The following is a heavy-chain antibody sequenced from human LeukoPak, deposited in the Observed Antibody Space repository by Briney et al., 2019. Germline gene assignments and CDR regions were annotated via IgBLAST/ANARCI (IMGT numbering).Heavy chain of an antibody. CDR3: AREEIRLDYFDY. Sequence: GGSLRLSCAASEFTFTSYELNWVRQAPGKGLEWVSYIGSSGNTISYADSVKGRFTISRDNAKNSLYLQMNSLRAEDTAVYYCAREEIRLDYFDYWGQGTLVTVSS. J-gene: IGHJ4*02. CDR1: EFTFTSYE. V-gene: IGHV3-48*03. D-gene: IGHD6-19*01. CDR2: IGSSGNTI.